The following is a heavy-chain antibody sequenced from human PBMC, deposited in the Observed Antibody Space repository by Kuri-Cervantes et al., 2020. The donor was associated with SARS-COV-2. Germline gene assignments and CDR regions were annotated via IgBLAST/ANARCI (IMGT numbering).Heavy chain of an antibody. Sequence: GESLKISCAASGFTFTSYAMTWVRQAPGKGLEWVSGISGSGGRTYYADSVKGRFTISKDNSENTLYLQMNGLRAEDTAVYYCAKPYNYGGNSGWGQGTLVTVSS. V-gene: IGHV3-23*01. J-gene: IGHJ4*02. CDR3: AKPYNYGGNSG. D-gene: IGHD4-23*01. CDR1: GFTFTSYA. CDR2: ISGSGGRT.